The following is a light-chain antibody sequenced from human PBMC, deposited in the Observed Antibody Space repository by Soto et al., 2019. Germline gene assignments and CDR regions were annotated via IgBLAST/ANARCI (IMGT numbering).Light chain of an antibody. V-gene: IGLV1-40*01. CDR3: KSYDSSLSGSV. CDR2: SNT. J-gene: IGLJ1*01. CDR1: SSNIGPGYD. Sequence: QSALTQPPSVSGAPGQRVTISCTGSSSNIGPGYDVHWYQHLPGTAPKLLIYSNTNRPSGVPDRFSGSRSGTSASLAITGLQAEDEADYYCKSYDSSLSGSVFGTGTKVTVL.